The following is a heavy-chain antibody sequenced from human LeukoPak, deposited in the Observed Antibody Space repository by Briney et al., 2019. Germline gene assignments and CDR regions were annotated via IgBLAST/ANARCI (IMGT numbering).Heavy chain of an antibody. Sequence: GGSLRLSCAASGFTFSSYSMNWVRQAPGKGLEWVSSISSSSSYIYYADSVKGRFTISRDNAKNSLHLQMNSLRAEDTAVYYCARNLPYNYYGSGSYYTAIDYWGQGTLVTVSS. V-gene: IGHV3-21*01. CDR1: GFTFSSYS. J-gene: IGHJ4*02. CDR2: ISSSSSYI. D-gene: IGHD3-10*01. CDR3: ARNLPYNYYGSGSYYTAIDY.